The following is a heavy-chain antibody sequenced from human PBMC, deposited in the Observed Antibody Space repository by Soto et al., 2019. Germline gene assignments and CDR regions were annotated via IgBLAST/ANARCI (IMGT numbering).Heavy chain of an antibody. D-gene: IGHD3-22*01. J-gene: IGHJ4*02. CDR3: ARCRMPRTGGGYYSLYDN. CDR2: IYYNGKT. Sequence: SETLSLTCTVAGGSVGSSSSSYWGWIRQTPGKGLEWLGNIYYNGKTYYNPSLQSRFAISAATSKNQFSLRLASMTAADAGVLYCARCRMPRTGGGYYSLYDNWGQGSPVPVSS. CDR1: GGSVGSSSSSY. V-gene: IGHV4-39*01.